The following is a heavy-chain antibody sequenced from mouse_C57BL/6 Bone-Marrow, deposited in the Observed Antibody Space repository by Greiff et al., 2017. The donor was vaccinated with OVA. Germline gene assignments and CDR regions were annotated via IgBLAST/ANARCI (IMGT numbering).Heavy chain of an antibody. CDR3: TTGYSNYLMDY. J-gene: IGHJ4*01. D-gene: IGHD2-5*01. Sequence: VQLKESGAELVRPGASVKLSCTASGFNIKDDYMHWVKQRPEQGLEWIGWIDPENGDTEYASKFQGKATITADTSSNTAYLQLSSLTSEDTADYYCTTGYSNYLMDYWGQGTSVTVSS. V-gene: IGHV14-4*01. CDR1: GFNIKDDY. CDR2: IDPENGDT.